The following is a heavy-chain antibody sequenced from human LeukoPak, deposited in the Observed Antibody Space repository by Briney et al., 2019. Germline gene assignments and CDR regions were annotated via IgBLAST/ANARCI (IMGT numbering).Heavy chain of an antibody. Sequence: GGSLRLSCAVSGFTYSSYAMSWVRQAPGKGLEWVSVIYSGDNTYYVESVKGRFTISRDNSKNTLFLQMNRLRAEDTAVYYCAGRRVLDASFDYWGQGTLVTVSS. CDR2: IYSGDNT. J-gene: IGHJ4*02. V-gene: IGHV3-66*02. D-gene: IGHD3-16*01. CDR3: AGRRVLDASFDY. CDR1: GFTYSSYA.